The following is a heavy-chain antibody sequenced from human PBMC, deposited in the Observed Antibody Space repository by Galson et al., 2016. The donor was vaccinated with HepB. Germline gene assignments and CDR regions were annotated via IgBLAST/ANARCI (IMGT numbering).Heavy chain of an antibody. D-gene: IGHD3-3*01. CDR2: IHYSGNT. J-gene: IGHJ3*01. V-gene: IGHV4-61*01. CDR1: GGSLTSRNYS. Sequence: SETLSLTCTVSGGAVSGGSLTSRNYSWNWVRQSPGKGLEWIGYIHYSGNTRYNVSLMSRVTISVAPSKNQFSQKLTSVTAADTAVYYCARDNEWPGAFDVWGQGTMVTVSS. CDR3: ARDNEWPGAFDV.